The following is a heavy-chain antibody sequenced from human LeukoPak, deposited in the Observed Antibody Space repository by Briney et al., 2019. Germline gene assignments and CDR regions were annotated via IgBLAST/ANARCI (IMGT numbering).Heavy chain of an antibody. D-gene: IGHD6-19*01. CDR3: ARERLYSIGRGLFDY. J-gene: IGHJ4*02. V-gene: IGHV3-21*01. CDR1: GFTFSSYR. CDR2: SSSSSSYI. Sequence: SGGSLRLSCAAAGFTFSSYRMNWVRQATGKGLEWVASSSSSSSYIYYADSVKGRFTISRDNAKNSLYLQMNSLRAEDTAVYYCARERLYSIGRGLFDYWGQGTLVTVSS.